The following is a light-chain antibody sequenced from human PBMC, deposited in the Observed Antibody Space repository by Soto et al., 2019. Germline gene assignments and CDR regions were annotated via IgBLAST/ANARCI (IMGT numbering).Light chain of an antibody. J-gene: IGLJ1*01. CDR1: ISNIGAAHD. Sequence: PVLTQPPPVSGTPWPRDTISHTGSISNIGAAHDAHWYQRLPGTAPKPLIYRNNNRPSPVPDRCSGSQAGPSAPLVITGLQAEYEAYYYCQSCDCSLTLYVCGSGAKVT. CDR2: RNN. V-gene: IGLV1-40*01. CDR3: QSCDCSLTLYV.